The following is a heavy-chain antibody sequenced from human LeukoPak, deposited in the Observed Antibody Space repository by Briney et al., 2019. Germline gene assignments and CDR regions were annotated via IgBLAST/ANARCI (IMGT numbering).Heavy chain of an antibody. V-gene: IGHV3-33*06. CDR2: IWYDGSNK. J-gene: IGHJ4*02. Sequence: GGSLRLSCAASGFTFSSYGMHWVRQAPGKGLEGVAVIWYDGSNKYYADSVKGRFTISRDNSKNTLYLQMNSLRAEDTAVYYCAKDRSGAVAGSDYWGQGTLVTVSS. D-gene: IGHD6-19*01. CDR1: GFTFSSYG. CDR3: AKDRSGAVAGSDY.